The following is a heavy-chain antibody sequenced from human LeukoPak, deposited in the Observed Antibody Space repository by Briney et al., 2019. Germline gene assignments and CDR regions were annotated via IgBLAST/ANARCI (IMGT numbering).Heavy chain of an antibody. CDR1: GGTFSSYA. J-gene: IGHJ4*02. Sequence: SVKVSCRASGGTFSSYAISWVRQAPGQGLEWMGGIIPIFGTANNAQKFQGRVTITADKSTSTAYMELSSLRSEDTAVYYCARTSIAVAGTFDYWGQGTLVTVSS. CDR3: ARTSIAVAGTFDY. D-gene: IGHD6-19*01. CDR2: IIPIFGTA. V-gene: IGHV1-69*06.